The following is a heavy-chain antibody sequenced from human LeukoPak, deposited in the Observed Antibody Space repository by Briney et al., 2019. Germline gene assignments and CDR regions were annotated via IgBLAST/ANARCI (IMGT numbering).Heavy chain of an antibody. CDR1: GFSFYIYG. V-gene: IGHV3-30*18. CDR3: ANGGLTTIDY. D-gene: IGHD2-21*02. J-gene: IGHJ4*02. Sequence: GGSLRLSCAASGFSFYIYGMHWVRQAPGKGLEWVAVISPDGRNQYYADSVKGRFTLSRDNSKNLLDLQMNSLRIEDTAVYYCANGGLTTIDYWGQGTLVTVSS. CDR2: ISPDGRNQ.